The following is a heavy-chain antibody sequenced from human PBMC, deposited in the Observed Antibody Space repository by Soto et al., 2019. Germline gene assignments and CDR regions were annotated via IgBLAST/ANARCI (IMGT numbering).Heavy chain of an antibody. Sequence: SETLSLTCTFSVGAIISYYWSWIRQPAGKGLEWIGHIYASGNTNYNPSLKSRVTMSVDTSKSQFSLRLNSVTAADTAAYYCARDLYYYDSSGYFQWYFDYWGQGTLVTVS. V-gene: IGHV4-4*07. CDR3: ARDLYYYDSSGYFQWYFDY. CDR1: VGAIISYY. D-gene: IGHD3-22*01. J-gene: IGHJ4*02. CDR2: IYASGNT.